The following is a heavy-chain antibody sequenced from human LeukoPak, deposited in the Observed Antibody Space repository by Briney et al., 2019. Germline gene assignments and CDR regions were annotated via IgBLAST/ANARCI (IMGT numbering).Heavy chain of an antibody. D-gene: IGHD3-22*01. J-gene: IGHJ4*02. CDR3: TRGGVDSSGYQSDY. CDR2: IRSKAYGGTT. V-gene: IGHV3-49*04. Sequence: GGSLRLSCTASGFTFGAYAMSWVRQAPGKGLEWVGFIRSKAYGGTTEYAASVKGRFTISRDDSKSIAYLQMNSLKTEDTAVYYCTRGGVDSSGYQSDYWGQGTLVTVSS. CDR1: GFTFGAYA.